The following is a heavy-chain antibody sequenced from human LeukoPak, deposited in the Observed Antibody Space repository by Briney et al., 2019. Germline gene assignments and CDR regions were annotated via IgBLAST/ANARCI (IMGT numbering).Heavy chain of an antibody. CDR2: IHYDENSK. CDR3: ARDSWGWDR. V-gene: IGHV3-30*02. J-gene: IGHJ5*02. CDR1: GFTFSNYG. Sequence: GGSLRLSCAASGFTFSNYGMHWVRQAPGKGLEWVTFIHYDENSKYYADSVKGRFTISRDNSKNTVYLEMSSLRAEDTAVYYCARDSWGWDRWGQGTLVFVSS. D-gene: IGHD3-16*01.